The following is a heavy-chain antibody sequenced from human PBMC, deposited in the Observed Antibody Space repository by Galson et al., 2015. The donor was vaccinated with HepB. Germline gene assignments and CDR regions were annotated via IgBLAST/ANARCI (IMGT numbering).Heavy chain of an antibody. Sequence: SETLSLTCTVSGGSISSSSYYWGWIRQPPGKGLEWIGSIYYSGSTYYNPSLKSRVTISVDTSKNQFSLKLSSVTAADTAVYYCARRYSSVAFDIWGQGTMVTVSS. D-gene: IGHD1-1*01. V-gene: IGHV4-39*01. CDR1: GGSISSSSYY. CDR3: ARRYSSVAFDI. J-gene: IGHJ3*02. CDR2: IYYSGST.